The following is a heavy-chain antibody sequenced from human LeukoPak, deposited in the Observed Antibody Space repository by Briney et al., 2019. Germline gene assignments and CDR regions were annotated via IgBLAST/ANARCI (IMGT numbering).Heavy chain of an antibody. CDR1: GFTFSNYG. J-gene: IGHJ6*03. V-gene: IGHV3-30*02. CDR3: AKPTFGYCSTTSCSVFHFYMDV. D-gene: IGHD2-2*03. Sequence: VQPGGSLRLSCEATGFTFSNYGMHWVRPAPGKGLEWVAFLHYEGGKTYYTESVRGRFSISRDNSKNTVFLQLNSLRPEDTAFYYCAKPTFGYCSTTSCSVFHFYMDVWGRGTTVIVSS. CDR2: LHYEGGKT.